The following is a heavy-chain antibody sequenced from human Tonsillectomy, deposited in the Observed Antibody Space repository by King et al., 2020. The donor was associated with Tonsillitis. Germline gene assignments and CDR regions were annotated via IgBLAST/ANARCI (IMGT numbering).Heavy chain of an antibody. J-gene: IGHJ6*02. CDR2: ISPIFGTA. CDR1: GGTFSSYA. CDR3: ARLYCGXXCYSXYXXYGXDV. Sequence: QLVQSGAEVKKPGSSVKVSCKASGGTFSSYAINWVRQAPGQGLEWMGGISPIFGTANYAQKFQGRVTITADESTSTAYMELSSLRLEDTAVYYCARLYCGXXCYSXYXXYGXDVWGQGTTVTVX. D-gene: IGHD2-21*02. V-gene: IGHV1-69*01.